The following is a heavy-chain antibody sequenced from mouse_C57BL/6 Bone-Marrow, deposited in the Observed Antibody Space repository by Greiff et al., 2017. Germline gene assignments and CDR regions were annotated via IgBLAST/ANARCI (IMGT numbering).Heavy chain of an antibody. CDR3: SQLGGDVDD. D-gene: IGHD4-1*02. J-gene: IGHJ1*03. V-gene: IGHV14-2*01. Sequence: VQLKESGAELVQPGASVKLSCTASGFNIKDYYMHWVQQRTEQGLEWIGRIDHEDGENKSAPNFQGKATITAYTSSNTAYMQLRSLTSEDTAVYYCSQLGGDVDDWGTGTTVTVSS. CDR2: IDHEDGEN. CDR1: GFNIKDYY.